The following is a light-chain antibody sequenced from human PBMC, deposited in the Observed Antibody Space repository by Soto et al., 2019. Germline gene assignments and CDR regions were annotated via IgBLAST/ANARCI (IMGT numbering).Light chain of an antibody. J-gene: IGKJ4*01. V-gene: IGKV3-11*01. CDR3: QERSRWPRGT. CDR2: HAS. CDR1: QSVTVN. Sequence: EIVMTQSPAPLSWSPGERATLSCRARQSVTVNLAWFQQTPGQAPRLLIVHASRMAAGIPARFAGSGSGTDFPLTSSSLESEDFAVYYCQERSRWPRGTFGGGTKVEI.